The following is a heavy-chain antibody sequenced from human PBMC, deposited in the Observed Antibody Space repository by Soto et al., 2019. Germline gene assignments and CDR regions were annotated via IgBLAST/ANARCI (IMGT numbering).Heavy chain of an antibody. V-gene: IGHV4-30-2*01. CDR2: IYHSGST. Sequence: SETLSLTCTVSGGSISSGGYSWSWIRQPPGKGLEWIGYIYHSGSTYYNPSLKSRVTISVDRSKNQFSLKLSSVTAADTAVYYCARRRGFPYYYGMDVWGQGTTVTVS. CDR3: ARRRGFPYYYGMDV. CDR1: GGSISSGGYS. D-gene: IGHD5-12*01. J-gene: IGHJ6*02.